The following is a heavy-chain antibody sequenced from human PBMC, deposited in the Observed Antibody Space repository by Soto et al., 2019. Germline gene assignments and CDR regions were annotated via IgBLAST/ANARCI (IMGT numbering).Heavy chain of an antibody. V-gene: IGHV3-53*04. CDR1: GVTVSSNY. CDR2: IYSGGST. D-gene: IGHD2-2*01. CDR3: ARDIVVPHEGDYGMDV. Sequence: EVQLVESGGGLVQPGGSLRLSCAASGVTVSSNYMSWVRQAPEEGRAWVSVIYSGGSTYYADSVKGRFTISRHNSKNTLYLQMISLRAEDTDVYYCARDIVVPHEGDYGMDVWGQGTTGTVSS. J-gene: IGHJ6*02.